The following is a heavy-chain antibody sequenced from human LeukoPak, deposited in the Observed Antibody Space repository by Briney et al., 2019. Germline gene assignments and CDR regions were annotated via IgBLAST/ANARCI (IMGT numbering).Heavy chain of an antibody. CDR3: AKDAIVVVPAAHYN. CDR1: GFTFSSHY. CDR2: ISGNGDNT. Sequence: GGSLRLSCAASGFTFSSHYMHWVRQAPGKGLEYVSAISGNGDNTHYANSVKGRFTISRDNSKNTLYLQMNSLRAEDTAVYYCAKDAIVVVPAAHYNWGQGTLVTVSS. V-gene: IGHV3-64*01. D-gene: IGHD2-2*01. J-gene: IGHJ4*02.